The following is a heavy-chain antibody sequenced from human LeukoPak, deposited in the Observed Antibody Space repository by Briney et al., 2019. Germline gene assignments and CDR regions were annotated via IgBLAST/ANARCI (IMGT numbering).Heavy chain of an antibody. V-gene: IGHV3-23*01. J-gene: IGHJ6*04. CDR3: AELGITMIGGV. CDR1: GFTFSSYG. CDR2: ISGSGAST. D-gene: IGHD3-10*02. Sequence: PGGTLRLSCAASGFTFSSYGMSCVRQAPGKGLEWVSAISGSGASTYYADSVKGRFTISRDNAKNSLYLQMNSLRAEDTAVYYCAELGITMIGGVWGKGTTVTISS.